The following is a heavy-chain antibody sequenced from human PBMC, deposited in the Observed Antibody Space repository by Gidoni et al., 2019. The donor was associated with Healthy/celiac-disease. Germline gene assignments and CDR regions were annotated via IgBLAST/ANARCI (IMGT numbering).Heavy chain of an antibody. D-gene: IGHD3-10*01. Sequence: GGPLRLSCAASGFTFSSYAMRWVRQAPGKGLEWVSAISGSGGSTYYADSVKGRFTISRDNSKNTLYLQMNSLRAEDTAVYYCAKANGSGSYYQLINWFDPWGQGTLVTVSS. CDR2: ISGSGGST. J-gene: IGHJ5*02. V-gene: IGHV3-23*01. CDR3: AKANGSGSYYQLINWFDP. CDR1: GFTFSSYA.